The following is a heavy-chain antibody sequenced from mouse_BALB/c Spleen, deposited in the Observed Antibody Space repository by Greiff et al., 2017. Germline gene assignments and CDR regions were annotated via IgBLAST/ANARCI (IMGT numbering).Heavy chain of an antibody. V-gene: IGHV14-3*02. CDR3: AREGSTMITTGFAY. D-gene: IGHD2-4*01. J-gene: IGHJ3*01. Sequence: EVQLKESGAELVRPGALVKLSCKASGFNIKDTYMHWVKQRPEQGLEWIGRIDPANGNTKYDPKFQGKATITADTSSNTAYLQLSSLTSEDTAVYYCAREGSTMITTGFAYWGQGTLVTVSA. CDR2: IDPANGNT. CDR1: GFNIKDTY.